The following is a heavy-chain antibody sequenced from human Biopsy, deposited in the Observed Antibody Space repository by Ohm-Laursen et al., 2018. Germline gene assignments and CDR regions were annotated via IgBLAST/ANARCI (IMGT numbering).Heavy chain of an antibody. Sequence: SLRLSCAASGFPFSTYAMSWVRQTPGKGLEWVSSINGGGDGTFYADSVKGRFSISRDNSKNTLYLQMKSLRAEDTALYYCAKDLKWDVSADYFDFWDQGTLVTVSS. V-gene: IGHV3-23*01. CDR2: INGGGDGT. D-gene: IGHD1-26*01. CDR3: AKDLKWDVSADYFDF. CDR1: GFPFSTYA. J-gene: IGHJ4*02.